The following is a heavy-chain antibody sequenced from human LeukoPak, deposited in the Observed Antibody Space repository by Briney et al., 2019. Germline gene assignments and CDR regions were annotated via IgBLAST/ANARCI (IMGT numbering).Heavy chain of an antibody. V-gene: IGHV4-30-4*01. CDR2: IHYSGST. CDR3: ARGLREVRGVNWFDP. Sequence: SQTLSLTCTVSGGSISSGDYYWSWIRQPPGKGLEWVGHIHYSGSTYFNPSLKSRVTISVDTSKNQFSLKLSSVTAADAAVYYCARGLREVRGVNWFDPWGQGTLVTVSS. CDR1: GGSISSGDYY. D-gene: IGHD3-10*01. J-gene: IGHJ5*02.